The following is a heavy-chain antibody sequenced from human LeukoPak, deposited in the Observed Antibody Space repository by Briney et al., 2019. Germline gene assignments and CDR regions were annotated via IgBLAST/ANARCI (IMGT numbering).Heavy chain of an antibody. Sequence: PGGSLRLSCAASGFTVSTNYMSWVHQARGKGLEWVSVIYSGGTTYYADSVKGRFTISRDNSKNTLYFQMNSLRAEDTAVYYCARDRGGSRSDCWGQGTLVTVSS. V-gene: IGHV3-66*01. CDR2: IYSGGTT. J-gene: IGHJ4*02. D-gene: IGHD6-13*01. CDR3: ARDRGGSRSDC. CDR1: GFTVSTNY.